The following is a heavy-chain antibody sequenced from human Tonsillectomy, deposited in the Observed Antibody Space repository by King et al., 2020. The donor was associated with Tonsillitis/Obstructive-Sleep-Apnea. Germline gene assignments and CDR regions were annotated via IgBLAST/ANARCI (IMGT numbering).Heavy chain of an antibody. D-gene: IGHD2-2*01. CDR2: IYYSGST. Sequence: VQLQESGPGLVKPSETLYLTCTGSGGSISSYYWSWIRQPPGKGLEWIGDIYYSGSTSYNPSLKSRVTITVDTSKNQFSLKLSSVTAADTAVYYCARSGYCRSTSCLVRGYFDYWGQGTLVTVSS. CDR1: GGSISSYY. V-gene: IGHV4-59*01. CDR3: ARSGYCRSTSCLVRGYFDY. J-gene: IGHJ4*02.